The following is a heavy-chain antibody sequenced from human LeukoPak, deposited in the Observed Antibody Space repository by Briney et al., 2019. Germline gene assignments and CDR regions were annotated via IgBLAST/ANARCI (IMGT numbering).Heavy chain of an antibody. CDR1: GGTFSSYA. J-gene: IGHJ5*02. V-gene: IGHV1-69*04. Sequence: GASVKVSCKASGGTFSSYAISWVRQAPGQGLEWMGRIIPILGIANYAQKFQGRVTIPADKSTSTAYMELSSLSSAAPAVYYCARDLAGGTIFGVVITGDWFDPWGQGTLVTVSS. CDR2: IIPILGIA. CDR3: ARDLAGGTIFGVVITGDWFDP. D-gene: IGHD3-3*01.